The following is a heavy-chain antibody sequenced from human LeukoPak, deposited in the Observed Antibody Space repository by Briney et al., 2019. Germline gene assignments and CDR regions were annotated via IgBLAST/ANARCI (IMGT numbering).Heavy chain of an antibody. CDR1: GFTFSRYW. CDR3: TIAYDAFDI. Sequence: GGSLRLSCAASGFTFSRYWMNWVRQAPGKGLEWVSYISSSGSSKYYADSVKGRLTISRDNAKNSLYLQMNSLRAEDTAVYYCTIAYDAFDIWGQGTMVTVSS. D-gene: IGHD3-10*01. J-gene: IGHJ3*02. CDR2: ISSSGSSK. V-gene: IGHV3-48*03.